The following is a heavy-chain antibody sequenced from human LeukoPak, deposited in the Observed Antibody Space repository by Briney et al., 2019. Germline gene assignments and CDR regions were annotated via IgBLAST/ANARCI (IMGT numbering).Heavy chain of an antibody. Sequence: GGSLRLSCAASGFTFSSYSMNWVRQAPGKGLEWVSSISSSSSYIYYADSVKGRFTISRDNAKNSLYLQMNSLRAEDTAVYYCAKDTWFFSGGCPDYWGQGTLVTVSS. D-gene: IGHD6-19*01. CDR1: GFTFSSYS. J-gene: IGHJ4*02. CDR2: ISSSSSYI. CDR3: AKDTWFFSGGCPDY. V-gene: IGHV3-21*04.